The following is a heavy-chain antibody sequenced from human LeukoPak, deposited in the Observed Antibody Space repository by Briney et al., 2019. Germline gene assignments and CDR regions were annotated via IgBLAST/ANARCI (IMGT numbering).Heavy chain of an antibody. J-gene: IGHJ4*02. CDR1: GYSFSNWW. D-gene: IGHD5-24*01. Sequence: GESLKISCKGSGYSFSNWWIAWVRQMPGRGLECMGIIYPDDSDTRYNPSFQGQVTISADKSISTAYLQWNSLKASDTAMYYCARHLGGDGYNPCFDYWGQGALVTVSS. CDR2: IYPDDSDT. CDR3: ARHLGGDGYNPCFDY. V-gene: IGHV5-51*01.